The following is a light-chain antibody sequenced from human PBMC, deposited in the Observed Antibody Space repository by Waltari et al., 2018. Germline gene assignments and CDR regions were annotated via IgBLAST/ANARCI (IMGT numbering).Light chain of an antibody. CDR2: GAS. CDR1: QSVSRS. J-gene: IGKJ1*01. CDR3: QHYVRLPAT. V-gene: IGKV3-20*01. Sequence: IVLTQSPGTLSLSPGERATPSCRASQSVSRSLAGYQQKPGQAPKLLIYGASTRATGIPDRFTGSGSGTDFSLTISSLEPEDFAIYFCQHYVRLPATFGQGTKVEIK.